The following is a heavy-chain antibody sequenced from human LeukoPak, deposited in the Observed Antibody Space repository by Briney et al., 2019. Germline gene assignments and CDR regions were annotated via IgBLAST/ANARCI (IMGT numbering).Heavy chain of an antibody. Sequence: ASVKGSCKASGNTLTGPDINWARNAPGQRLQFMGRISPSSGGTNYAQSFQGRVTMTRDTSINTAYLELSTLRSDDTAVYYCARDPTVRGYKHFDYWGQGTLVTVSS. CDR2: ISPSSGGT. CDR1: GNTLTGPD. D-gene: IGHD5-24*01. J-gene: IGHJ4*02. V-gene: IGHV1-2*06. CDR3: ARDPTVRGYKHFDY.